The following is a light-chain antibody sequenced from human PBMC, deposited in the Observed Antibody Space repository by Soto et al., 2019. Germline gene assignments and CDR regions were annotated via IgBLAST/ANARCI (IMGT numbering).Light chain of an antibody. Sequence: QSALTQPASVSGSPGQSITIPCPGTSGDVGGYNLVSWYQQHPGKAPKLMIYEVTERPSGVSNRFSGSKSGNTASLTISGLQPDDEADYYCCSYAGNSEVFGTGTKVTVL. CDR2: EVT. V-gene: IGLV2-23*02. CDR3: CSYAGNSEV. J-gene: IGLJ1*01. CDR1: SGDVGGYNL.